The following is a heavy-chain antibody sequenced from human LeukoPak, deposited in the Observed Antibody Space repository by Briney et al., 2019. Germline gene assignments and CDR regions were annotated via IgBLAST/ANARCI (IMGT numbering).Heavy chain of an antibody. V-gene: IGHV3-30-3*01. D-gene: IGHD6-13*01. CDR3: ARVPNSSSWYLARYYYYGMDV. CDR2: ISYDGSNK. J-gene: IGHJ6*02. Sequence: GGSLRLSCAASGFTFSSYAMPWVRQAPGKGLEWVAVISYDGSNKYYADSVKGRFTISRDNSKNTLYLQMNSLRAEDTAVYYCARVPNSSSWYLARYYYYGMDVWGQGTTVTVSS. CDR1: GFTFSSYA.